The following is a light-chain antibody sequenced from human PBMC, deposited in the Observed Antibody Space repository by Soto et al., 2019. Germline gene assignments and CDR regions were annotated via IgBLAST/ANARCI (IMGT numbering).Light chain of an antibody. CDR3: QQYNSYST. Sequence: IQITQSPSTLSASVGDRVPITCRASQSISTWLAWYQQKPGKAPKLLIYDASSLESGVPSRFSGSGSGTEFTLTISSLQPDDFATYYCQQYNSYSTFGQGTKVDIK. J-gene: IGKJ1*01. CDR1: QSISTW. CDR2: DAS. V-gene: IGKV1-5*01.